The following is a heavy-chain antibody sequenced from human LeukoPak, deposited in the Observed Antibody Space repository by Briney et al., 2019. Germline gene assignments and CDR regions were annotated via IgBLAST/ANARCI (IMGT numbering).Heavy chain of an antibody. CDR2: INWNGGST. V-gene: IGHV3-20*04. Sequence: GGSLRLSCAASGFTFDDYGMSWVRHAPGKGLEWVSGINWNGGSTGYADSVKGRFTIPRDNAKTSLYLQMNSLRAEDTALYYCARDRGVVPAATLDYWGQGTLVTVSS. D-gene: IGHD2-2*01. J-gene: IGHJ4*02. CDR3: ARDRGVVPAATLDY. CDR1: GFTFDDYG.